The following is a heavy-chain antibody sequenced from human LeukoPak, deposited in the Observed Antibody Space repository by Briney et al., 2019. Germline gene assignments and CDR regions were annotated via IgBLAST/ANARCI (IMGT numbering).Heavy chain of an antibody. V-gene: IGHV3-33*01. Sequence: PGGSLRLSCAASGFTFSSYGMHWVRQAPGKGLEWVAVIWYDESNKYYADSVKGRFPITRDNSKNTLYLQMNSLRAEDTAVYYCARTGYYDSRGDYFDYWGQGTLVTVSS. D-gene: IGHD3-22*01. CDR3: ARTGYYDSRGDYFDY. CDR2: IWYDESNK. CDR1: GFTFSSYG. J-gene: IGHJ4*02.